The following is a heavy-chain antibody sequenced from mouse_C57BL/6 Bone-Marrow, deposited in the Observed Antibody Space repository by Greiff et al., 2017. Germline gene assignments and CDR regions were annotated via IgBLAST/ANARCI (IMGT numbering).Heavy chain of an antibody. CDR1: GYTFTSYW. D-gene: IGHD2-4*01. CDR3: AVGYYYDYPFAY. Sequence: VQLQQPGAELVKPGASVQMSCKASGYTFTSYWITWVKQRPGQGLEWIGDIYPGSGSTNYNEKFKSKATLTVDTSSSTAYMQLRSLTSEDSAVYVCAVGYYYDYPFAYWGQGTLVTVSA. CDR2: IYPGSGST. V-gene: IGHV1-55*01. J-gene: IGHJ3*01.